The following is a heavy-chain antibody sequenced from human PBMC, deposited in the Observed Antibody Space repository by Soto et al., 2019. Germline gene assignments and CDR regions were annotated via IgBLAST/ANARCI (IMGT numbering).Heavy chain of an antibody. J-gene: IGHJ4*02. CDR3: ARYRGGSFYFDY. D-gene: IGHD1-26*01. Sequence: LSLTCTVSVGSISSYYWSWIRQPPGKGLEWIGYIYYSGSTNYNPSLKSRVTISVDTSKNQFSLKLSSVTAADTAVYYCARYRGGSFYFDYWGQGTLVTVSS. CDR2: IYYSGST. V-gene: IGHV4-59*01. CDR1: VGSISSYY.